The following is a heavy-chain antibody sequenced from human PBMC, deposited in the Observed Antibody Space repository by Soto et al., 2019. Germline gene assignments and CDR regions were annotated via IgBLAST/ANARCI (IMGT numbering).Heavy chain of an antibody. CDR2: IYYSGST. D-gene: IGHD1-26*01. V-gene: IGHV4-39*01. CDR3: ARLSGSYNDRYFDS. Sequence: SETMSLTCTVSGGSISSSSYYWGWIRQPPGKGLEWIGSIYYSGSTYYNPSLKSRLTISVDTSNNQFSLKVRSVTAADTAVYYCARLSGSYNDRYFDSWGQGTLVTVSS. J-gene: IGHJ4*02. CDR1: GGSISSSSYY.